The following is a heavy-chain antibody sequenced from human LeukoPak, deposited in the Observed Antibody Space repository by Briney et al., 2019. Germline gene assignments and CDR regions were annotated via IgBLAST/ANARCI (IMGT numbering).Heavy chain of an antibody. Sequence: GGSLRLSCAASGFTFSDYYMSWIRQAPGKGLEWVSYISSSGSTIYYADSVKGRFAISRDNAKNSLYLQMNSLRAEDTAVYYCARGHYDILNWFDPWGQGTLVTVSS. V-gene: IGHV3-11*01. J-gene: IGHJ5*02. CDR3: ARGHYDILNWFDP. D-gene: IGHD3-9*01. CDR2: ISSSGSTI. CDR1: GFTFSDYY.